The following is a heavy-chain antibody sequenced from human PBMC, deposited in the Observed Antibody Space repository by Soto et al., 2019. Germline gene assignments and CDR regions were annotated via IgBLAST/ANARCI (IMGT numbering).Heavy chain of an antibody. J-gene: IGHJ4*02. Sequence: QVQLQQWGAGLLKPSATLSLTCAVYGGSFTTYSWSWIRQPPGKGLEWMGEINHSGTTNYNPSIPTRVSTSVDASMNQFSRHRNAVTAAAAAVYFCAYDGKRSTRKGLWGDEILLATWNWGQGPLGTVSS. D-gene: IGHD2-2*01. CDR1: GGSFTTYS. V-gene: IGHV4-34*01. CDR2: INHSGTT. CDR3: AYDGKRSTRKGLWGDEILLATWN.